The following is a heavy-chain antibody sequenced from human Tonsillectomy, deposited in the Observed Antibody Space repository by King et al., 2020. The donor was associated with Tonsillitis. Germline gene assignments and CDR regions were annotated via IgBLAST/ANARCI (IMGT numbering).Heavy chain of an antibody. CDR1: GLSFSTYG. J-gene: IGHJ4*02. CDR2: IWYDGSKK. Sequence: VQLVESGGGVVQPGRSLRLSCAAAGLSFSTYGMHCVRQAPGKGLDGGGGIWYDGSKKYYADSVKGRFTISRDNSKNTLYLQMDSLRAEDTAVYYCASDVTPEWGQGTLVTVSS. D-gene: IGHD4-23*01. CDR3: ASDVTPE. V-gene: IGHV3-33*01.